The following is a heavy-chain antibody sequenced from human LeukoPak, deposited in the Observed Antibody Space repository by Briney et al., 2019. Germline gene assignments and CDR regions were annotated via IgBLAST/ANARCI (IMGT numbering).Heavy chain of an antibody. J-gene: IGHJ4*02. Sequence: SQTLSLTCTVSGGSISSGGYYWSWIRQHPGKGLEWIGYISYSGNTHYNPSLKTRLTISVDTSKNQFCLNVSSVTAADTAVYYCARPLSGGSCFAGWGQGTLVTVSS. CDR3: ARPLSGGSCFAG. CDR2: ISYSGNT. V-gene: IGHV4-31*03. D-gene: IGHD2-15*01. CDR1: GGSISSGGYY.